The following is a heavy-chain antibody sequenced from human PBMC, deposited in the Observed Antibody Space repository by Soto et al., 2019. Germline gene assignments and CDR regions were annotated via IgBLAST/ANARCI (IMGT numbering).Heavy chain of an antibody. D-gene: IGHD3-22*01. CDR3: ARDFYYDSSGYYFRLENYYYYYYGMDV. CDR1: GFTFSSSS. CDR2: ISSSSSTI. Sequence: PGWSLRLSCAASGFTFSSSSMNWVRQAQGKGLEWVSYISSSSSTIYYADSVKGRFTISRDNAKNSLYLQMNSLRAEDTAVYYCARDFYYDSSGYYFRLENYYYYYYGMDVWGQGTTVTVSS. J-gene: IGHJ6*02. V-gene: IGHV3-48*01.